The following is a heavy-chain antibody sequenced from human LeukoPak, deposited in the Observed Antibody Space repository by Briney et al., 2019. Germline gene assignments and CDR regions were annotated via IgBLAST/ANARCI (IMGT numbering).Heavy chain of an antibody. Sequence: GGSLRLSCAASGFTFSDHYMAWVRQAPGKGLEWVGRIRNKANSYTTEYAASVKGRFTLSRDDSKNSLYLQMNSLKTEDTAVHYCARIGTNWNFDYWGQGTLVTVSS. CDR1: GFTFSDHY. V-gene: IGHV3-72*01. J-gene: IGHJ4*02. CDR2: IRNKANSYTT. CDR3: ARIGTNWNFDY. D-gene: IGHD1-20*01.